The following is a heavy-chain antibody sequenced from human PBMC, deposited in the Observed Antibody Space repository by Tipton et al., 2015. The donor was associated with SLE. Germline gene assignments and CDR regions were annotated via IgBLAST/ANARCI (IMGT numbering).Heavy chain of an antibody. CDR1: GGSFSGYY. CDR3: ASLRTEYYYGSRADY. J-gene: IGHJ4*02. Sequence: TLSLTCAVYGGSFSGYYWSWIRQPPGKGLEWIGEINHSGSTNYNPSLESRVTISVDTSKNQFSLKLISVTAADTAGYYCASLRTEYYYGSRADYWGQGTLVTVSS. D-gene: IGHD3-10*01. V-gene: IGHV4-34*01. CDR2: INHSGST.